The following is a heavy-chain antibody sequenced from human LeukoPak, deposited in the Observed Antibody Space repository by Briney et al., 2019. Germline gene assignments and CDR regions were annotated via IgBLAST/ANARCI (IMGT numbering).Heavy chain of an antibody. CDR2: ISGSNSYI. J-gene: IGHJ4*02. V-gene: IGHV3-21*01. CDR3: ARALTTLTYEGY. D-gene: IGHD1-1*01. Sequence: GESLRLSCAASGFTFSSYTMHWIRQAPGKGLEWVSSISGSNSYIFYADSVKGRFTVSRDNAKDSLYLQMNSLRAEDTAVYYCARALTTLTYEGYWGQGTLVTVSS. CDR1: GFTFSSYT.